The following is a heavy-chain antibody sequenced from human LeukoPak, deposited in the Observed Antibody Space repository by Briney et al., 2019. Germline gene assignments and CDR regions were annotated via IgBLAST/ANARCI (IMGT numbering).Heavy chain of an antibody. CDR2: IYYSGGT. Sequence: SETLSLTCSVSGGSISSNSYYWGWIRQPPGKGLEWIGNIYYSGGTYYKPSLKSRISISVDTSKNQFSLKLSSVTAADTAVYYCARVKSSYGLLFDFWGQGTLVTVSS. CDR3: ARVKSSYGLLFDF. D-gene: IGHD5-12*01. J-gene: IGHJ4*02. V-gene: IGHV4-39*07. CDR1: GGSISSNSYY.